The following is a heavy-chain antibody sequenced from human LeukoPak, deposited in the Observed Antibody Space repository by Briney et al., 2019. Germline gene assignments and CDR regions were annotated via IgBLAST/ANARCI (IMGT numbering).Heavy chain of an antibody. CDR1: GFTFSSYG. CDR3: AEDLYDILTGYPDY. Sequence: GGSLRLSCAASGFTFSSYGMHWVRQAPGKELEWVAFIRYDGSNKYYADSVKGRFTISRDNSKNTLYLQMNSLRAEDTAVYYCAEDLYDILTGYPDYWGQGTLVTVSS. D-gene: IGHD3-9*01. J-gene: IGHJ4*02. V-gene: IGHV3-30*02. CDR2: IRYDGSNK.